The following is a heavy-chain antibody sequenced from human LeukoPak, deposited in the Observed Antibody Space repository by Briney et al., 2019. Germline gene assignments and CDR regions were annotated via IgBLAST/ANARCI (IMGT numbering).Heavy chain of an antibody. CDR1: GYTFTSYA. V-gene: IGHV1-69*13. J-gene: IGHJ2*01. CDR2: IIPIFGTA. Sequence: GASVKVSCKASGYTFTSYAMHWVRQAPGQGLEWMGGIIPIFGTANYAQKFQGRVTITADESTSTAYMELSSLRSEDTAVYYCARAGRGSYWYFDLWGRGTLVTVSS. D-gene: IGHD1-14*01. CDR3: ARAGRGSYWYFDL.